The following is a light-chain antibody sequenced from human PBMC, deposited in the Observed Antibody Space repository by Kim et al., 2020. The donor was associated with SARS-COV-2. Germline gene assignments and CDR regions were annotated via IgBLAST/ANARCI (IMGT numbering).Light chain of an antibody. J-gene: IGLJ3*02. V-gene: IGLV2-14*04. CDR1: SRDVGGYIH. CDR2: DVN. CDR3: SSFTTIGTWV. Sequence: GQSSTISCTGTSRDVGGYIHVSWYQQHPGKAPKLILYDVNKRPAGASDRFSGSKSANTASLTISGLQAEDEDEYYCSSFTTIGTWVFGGGTQLTVL.